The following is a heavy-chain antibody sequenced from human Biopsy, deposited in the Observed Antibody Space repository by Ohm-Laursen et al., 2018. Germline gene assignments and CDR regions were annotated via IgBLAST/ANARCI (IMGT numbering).Heavy chain of an antibody. V-gene: IGHV4-61*01. CDR1: GYSIIPSGPEN. D-gene: IGHD2/OR15-2a*01. CDR3: ARGMRTTGWPYFDY. CDR2: IYSGGNA. Sequence: SETLSLTCTLSGYSIIPSGPENWSWIRQPPGQGLQYIGFIYSGGNANYNPSLRSRVTMSVDTSKNQFSLRLNSVTAADTAVYYCARGMRTTGWPYFDYWGQGTLVIVSS. J-gene: IGHJ4*02.